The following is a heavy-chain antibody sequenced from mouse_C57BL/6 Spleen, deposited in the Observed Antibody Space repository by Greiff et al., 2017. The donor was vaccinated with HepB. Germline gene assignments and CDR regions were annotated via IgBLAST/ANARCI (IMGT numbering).Heavy chain of an antibody. V-gene: IGHV1-50*01. Sequence: QVQLKQPGAELVKPGASVKLSCKASGYTFTSYWMQWVKQRPGQGLEWIGEIDPSDSYTNYNQKFKGKATLTVDTSSSTAYMQLSSLTSEDSAVYYCARWGTTVVDYWGQGTTLTVSS. CDR3: ARWGTTVVDY. D-gene: IGHD1-1*01. J-gene: IGHJ2*01. CDR2: IDPSDSYT. CDR1: GYTFTSYW.